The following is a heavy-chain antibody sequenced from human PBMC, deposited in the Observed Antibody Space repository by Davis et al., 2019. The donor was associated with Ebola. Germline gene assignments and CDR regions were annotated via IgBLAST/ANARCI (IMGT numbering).Heavy chain of an antibody. CDR1: GFTLSSYW. CDR2: ISSSSSTI. Sequence: GESLKISCAASGFTLSSYWMHWVRQAPGKGLEWVSYISSSSSTIYYADSVKGRFTISRDNAKNSLYLQMNSLRDEDTAVYYCARDLISRSVVALYYYYGMDVWGKGTTVTVSS. D-gene: IGHD3-22*01. CDR3: ARDLISRSVVALYYYYGMDV. V-gene: IGHV3-48*02. J-gene: IGHJ6*04.